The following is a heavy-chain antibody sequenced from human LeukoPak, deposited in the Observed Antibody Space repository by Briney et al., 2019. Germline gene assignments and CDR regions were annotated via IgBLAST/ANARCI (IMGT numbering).Heavy chain of an antibody. CDR3: ARGLPAHY. CDR1: GFTFSSYW. J-gene: IGHJ4*02. V-gene: IGHV3-53*01. CDR2: IYSGGST. D-gene: IGHD3-10*01. Sequence: GGSLRLSCTASGFTFSSYWMSWVRQAPGKGLEWVSVIYSGGSTYYADSVKGRFTISRDNSKNTLYLQMNSLRAEDTAVYYCARGLPAHYWGQGTLVTVSS.